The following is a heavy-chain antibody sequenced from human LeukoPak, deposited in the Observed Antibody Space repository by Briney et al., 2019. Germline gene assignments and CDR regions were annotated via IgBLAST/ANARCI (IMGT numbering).Heavy chain of an antibody. Sequence: ASVKVSCKASGYSFGIFGTSWVRQAPGQGLEWMGWISANNGNTNYAQNLQGRVTMTTDTSTSTAYMELRSLRSDDTAVYYCATVGVVVPAAWFDPWGQGTLVTVSS. D-gene: IGHD2-2*01. CDR3: ATVGVVVPAAWFDP. CDR2: ISANNGNT. CDR1: GYSFGIFG. V-gene: IGHV1-18*01. J-gene: IGHJ5*02.